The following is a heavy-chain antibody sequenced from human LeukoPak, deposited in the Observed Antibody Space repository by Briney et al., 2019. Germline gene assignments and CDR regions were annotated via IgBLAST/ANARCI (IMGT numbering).Heavy chain of an antibody. CDR1: GFTFSSYW. D-gene: IGHD1-26*01. J-gene: IGHJ6*03. V-gene: IGHV3-74*01. Sequence: GGSLRLSCAASGFTFSSYWMHWVRQAPGKGLVWVSRINTDGSSTNYADSVKGRFTISRDNSKNTLYLQMNGLRAEDTAVYYCAKVAEVGATGYYYYMDVWGKGTTVTISS. CDR3: AKVAEVGATGYYYYMDV. CDR2: INTDGSST.